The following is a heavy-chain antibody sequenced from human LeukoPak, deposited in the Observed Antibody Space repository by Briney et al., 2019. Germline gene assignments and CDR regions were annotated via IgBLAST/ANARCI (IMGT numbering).Heavy chain of an antibody. CDR1: GGSISSGDYY. CDR3: AVSREAYGDYDRPLNY. CDR2: IYYSGST. J-gene: IGHJ4*02. D-gene: IGHD4-17*01. Sequence: SETLSLTCTVSGGSISSGDYYWSWIRQPPGKGLEWIGYIYYSGSTYYNPSLKSRVTISADTSKNQFSLKLSSVTAADTAVYYCAVSREAYGDYDRPLNYWGQGTLVTVSS. V-gene: IGHV4-30-4*01.